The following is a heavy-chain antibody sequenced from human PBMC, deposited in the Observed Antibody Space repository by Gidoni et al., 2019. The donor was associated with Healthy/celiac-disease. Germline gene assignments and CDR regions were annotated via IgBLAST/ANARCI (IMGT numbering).Heavy chain of an antibody. CDR3: AKEYDFWSGYYTGINWFDP. CDR2: ISGSGGST. D-gene: IGHD3-3*01. V-gene: IGHV3-23*01. CDR1: GFTFSSSA. J-gene: IGHJ5*02. Sequence: EVQLLASGGGLVQPGGSLRPPCAASGFTFSSSAMSWVRQAPGKGLEWVSAISGSGGSTYYADSVKGRFTISRDNSKNTLYLQMNSLRAGDTAVYYCAKEYDFWSGYYTGINWFDPWGQGTLVTVSS.